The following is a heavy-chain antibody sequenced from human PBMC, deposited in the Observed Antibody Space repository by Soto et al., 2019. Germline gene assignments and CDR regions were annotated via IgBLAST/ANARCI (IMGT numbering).Heavy chain of an antibody. J-gene: IGHJ4*02. Sequence: GGSLRLSCTSPIFTLRSDWMKWVRQAPGKGLEWVATIKEDGSEKFYVDSVRGRFTISRDNTKNSLYLQMNSLRAEDTAVYYCSRAAGYWGQGTPVTVSS. V-gene: IGHV3-7*04. CDR2: IKEDGSEK. CDR3: SRAAGY. CDR1: IFTLRSDW.